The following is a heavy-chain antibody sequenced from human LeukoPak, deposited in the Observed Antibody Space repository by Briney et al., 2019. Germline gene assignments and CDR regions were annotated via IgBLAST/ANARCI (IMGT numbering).Heavy chain of an antibody. D-gene: IGHD2-2*01. CDR1: GGSISSYY. CDR3: AAGGCSSTSCYAFDI. J-gene: IGHJ3*02. V-gene: IGHV4-59*01. CDR2: IYYSGST. Sequence: PSETLSLTCTVSGGSISSYYWSWIRQPPGKGLEWIGYIYYSGSTNYNPSLKSRVTISVDTSKNQFSLKLSSVTAADTAVYCCAAGGCSSTSCYAFDIWGQGTMVTVSS.